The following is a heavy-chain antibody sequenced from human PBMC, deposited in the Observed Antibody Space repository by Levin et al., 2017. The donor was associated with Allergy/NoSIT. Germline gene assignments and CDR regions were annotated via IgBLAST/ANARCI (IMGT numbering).Heavy chain of an antibody. CDR1: GFQFSLYG. V-gene: IGHV3-30*18. CDR3: AKRGYCSGNTCKSHDAIAV. D-gene: IGHD2-15*01. J-gene: IGHJ3*01. Sequence: GESLRLSCAASGFQFSLYGMHWVRQAPGKGLEWVALIVFDGNDQYYADSVKCRFTISRDNSKNTLYLQMTSLRENDTAIFYCAKRGYCSGNTCKSHDAIAVWGPATLVIVSS. CDR2: IVFDGNDQ.